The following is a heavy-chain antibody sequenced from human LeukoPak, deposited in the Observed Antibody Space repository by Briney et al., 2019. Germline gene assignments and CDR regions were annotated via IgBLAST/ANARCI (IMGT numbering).Heavy chain of an antibody. V-gene: IGHV3-15*04. Sequence: GGSLRLSCAASGFAISSAWMTWVRQAPGKGLEWVGRIVQTSGGGTTEYAAPVKGRFTISRDDSTNTLYLQMYSLKTEDTAVYYCATGFSTATHDGYWGQGTLVTVSS. CDR2: IVQTSGGGTT. D-gene: IGHD3-3*02. J-gene: IGHJ4*02. CDR1: GFAISSAW. CDR3: ATGFSTATHDGY.